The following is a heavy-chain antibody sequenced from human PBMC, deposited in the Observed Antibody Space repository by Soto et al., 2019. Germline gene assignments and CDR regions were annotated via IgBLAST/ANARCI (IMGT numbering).Heavy chain of an antibody. V-gene: IGHV6-1*01. CDR2: TYYRSKWYN. J-gene: IGHJ6*02. CDR3: ARAKLLALEGSSYYNGMDV. D-gene: IGHD2-15*01. CDR1: GDSVSSNSAA. Sequence: SQTLSLTCAISGDSVSSNSAAWNWIRQSPSRGLEWLGRTYYRSKWYNDYAVSVKSRITINPDTSKNQVSLQLNSVTPEDTPVNYCARAKLLALEGSSYYNGMDVCGQGTTVTVSS.